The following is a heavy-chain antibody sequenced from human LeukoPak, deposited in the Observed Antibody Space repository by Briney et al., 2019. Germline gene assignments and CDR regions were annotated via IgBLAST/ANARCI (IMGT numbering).Heavy chain of an antibody. CDR2: ISYDGSNK. CDR3: ARGPFKGGAPYDFWSGYYLNY. Sequence: GGSLRLSCAASGFTFSSYGMHWVRQAPGKGLEWVAVISYDGSNKYYADSVKGRFTISRDNAKNSLYLQMNSLRAEDTAVYYCARGPFKGGAPYDFWSGYYLNYWGQGTLVTVSS. J-gene: IGHJ4*02. V-gene: IGHV3-30*03. D-gene: IGHD3-3*01. CDR1: GFTFSSYG.